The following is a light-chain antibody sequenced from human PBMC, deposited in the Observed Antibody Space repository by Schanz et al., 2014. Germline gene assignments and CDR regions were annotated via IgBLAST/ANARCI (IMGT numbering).Light chain of an antibody. CDR2: DVN. Sequence: QSALTQPASVSGSPGQSITISCTGTSSDIGGRAYVSWYQQRPGKAPQLILYDVNSRPSGVSNRFSGSKSGNTASLTISGLQAEDEADYYCSSYTSSSTDVVFGGGTKLTVL. CDR3: SSYTSSSTDVV. J-gene: IGLJ2*01. CDR1: SSDIGGRAY. V-gene: IGLV2-14*01.